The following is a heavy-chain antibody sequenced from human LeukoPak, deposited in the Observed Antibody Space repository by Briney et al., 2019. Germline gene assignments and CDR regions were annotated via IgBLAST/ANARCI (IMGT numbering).Heavy chain of an antibody. V-gene: IGHV3-7*04. CDR1: GFXFGSYW. CDR3: AREYGGYRDWYFDL. D-gene: IGHD5-12*01. J-gene: IGHJ2*01. CDR2: IKQDGSEK. Sequence: GGSLRLSCAASGFXFGSYWINWVRQAPGKGLKWVANIKQDGSEKYYVDSVKGRFTISRDNAKNSLYLQMNSLRAEDTAVYYCAREYGGYRDWYFDLWGRGALVTVAP.